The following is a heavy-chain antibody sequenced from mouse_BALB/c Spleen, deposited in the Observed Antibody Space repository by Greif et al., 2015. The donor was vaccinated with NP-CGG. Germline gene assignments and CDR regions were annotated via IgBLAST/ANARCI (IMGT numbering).Heavy chain of an antibody. CDR2: ISYSGST. Sequence: VQLKESGPGLVKPSQSLSLTCTVTGYSITSDYAWNWIRQFPGNKLEWMGYISYSGSTSYNPSLKSRISITRDTSKNQFFLQLNSVTTEDTATYYCAEGYYWLAYWGQGTLVTVSA. CDR1: GYSITSDYA. V-gene: IGHV3-2*02. D-gene: IGHD2-3*01. CDR3: AEGYYWLAY. J-gene: IGHJ3*01.